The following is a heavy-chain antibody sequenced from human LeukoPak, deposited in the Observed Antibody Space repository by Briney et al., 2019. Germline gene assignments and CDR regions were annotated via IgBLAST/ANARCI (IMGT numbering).Heavy chain of an antibody. J-gene: IGHJ3*02. CDR2: ISAYNGNT. CDR1: GYTFTSYG. Sequence: GASVKVSCKASGYTFTSYGISWVRQAPGQGLEWMGWISAYNGNTNYAQKLQGRVTMTTDTSTSTAYMELRSLRSDDTAVYYCAISWVSSEKGGAFDIWGQGTMVTVSS. CDR3: AISWVSSEKGGAFDI. V-gene: IGHV1-18*01. D-gene: IGHD2-2*01.